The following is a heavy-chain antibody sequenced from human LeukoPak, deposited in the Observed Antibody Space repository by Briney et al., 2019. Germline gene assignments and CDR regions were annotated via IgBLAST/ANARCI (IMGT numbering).Heavy chain of an antibody. CDR2: INPSGGST. D-gene: IGHD4-17*01. Sequence: ASVKVSCKASGYTFTSYYMHWVRQAPGQGLEWMGIINPSGGSTSYAQKFQGRVTMTRDMSTSTVYMELSSLRAEDTAVYYCAKGSRETVSPAYWGQGTLVTVSS. J-gene: IGHJ4*02. V-gene: IGHV1-46*01. CDR1: GYTFTSYY. CDR3: AKGSRETVSPAY.